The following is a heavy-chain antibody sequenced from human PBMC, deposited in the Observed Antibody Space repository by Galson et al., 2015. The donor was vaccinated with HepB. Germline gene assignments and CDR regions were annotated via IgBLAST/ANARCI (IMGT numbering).Heavy chain of an antibody. J-gene: IGHJ3*02. Sequence: SLRLSCAASGFTVSSNYMSWVRQAPGKGLEWVSVIYSGGSTYYADSVKGRFAISSDNSKNTLYLQMNSLRAEDTAVYYCARGGLSRYGFDIWGQGTMVTVSS. V-gene: IGHV3-53*01. CDR2: IYSGGST. CDR3: ARGGLSRYGFDI. D-gene: IGHD3-16*01. CDR1: GFTVSSNY.